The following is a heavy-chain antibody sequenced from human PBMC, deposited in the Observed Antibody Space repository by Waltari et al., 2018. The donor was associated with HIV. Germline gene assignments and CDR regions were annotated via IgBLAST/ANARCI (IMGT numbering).Heavy chain of an antibody. J-gene: IGHJ4*01. CDR2: SSSSGGTI. V-gene: IGHV3-11*04. Sequence: QVQLVESGGGLVKPGGSLRLSCAASGFTFSNSYMTWIRQAPGKGLEWIAYSSSSGGTIYDADSVKGRFTISRDNTKNSLYLQMNSLRVEDTAVYYCTRLRAGQLWLDYWGHGTLVIVSS. D-gene: IGHD3-10*01. CDR3: TRLRAGQLWLDY. CDR1: GFTFSNSY.